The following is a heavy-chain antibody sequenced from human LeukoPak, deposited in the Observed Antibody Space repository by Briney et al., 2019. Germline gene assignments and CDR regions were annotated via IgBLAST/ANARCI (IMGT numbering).Heavy chain of an antibody. V-gene: IGHV3-72*01. CDR2: SRNKANSYTT. Sequence: GGSLRLSCAASGFTFSDQYMDWVRQAPGKGLEWVGRSRNKANSYTTEYAASVKGRFTISRDDSKNSLYLQMNSLKTEDTAVYYCATAPYSGSDFDYWGQGTLVTVSS. D-gene: IGHD1-26*01. CDR3: ATAPYSGSDFDY. CDR1: GFTFSDQY. J-gene: IGHJ4*02.